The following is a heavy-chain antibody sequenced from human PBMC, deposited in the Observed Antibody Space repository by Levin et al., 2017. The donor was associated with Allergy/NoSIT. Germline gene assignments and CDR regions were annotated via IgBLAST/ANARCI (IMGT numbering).Heavy chain of an antibody. CDR1: GFTFSSYD. Sequence: SGGSLRLSCAASGFTFSSYDMHWVRQATGKGLEWVSAIGTAGDTYYPGSVKGRFTISRENAKNSLYLQMNSLRAGDTAVYYCARAGFYGDPQAFDYWGQGTLVTVSS. J-gene: IGHJ4*02. D-gene: IGHD4-17*01. V-gene: IGHV3-13*01. CDR3: ARAGFYGDPQAFDY. CDR2: IGTAGDT.